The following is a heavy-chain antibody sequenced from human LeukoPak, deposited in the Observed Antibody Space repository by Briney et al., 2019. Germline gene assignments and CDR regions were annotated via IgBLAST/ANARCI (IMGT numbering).Heavy chain of an antibody. CDR3: AKASSSWYNYFDY. CDR1: GFTFSSYA. D-gene: IGHD6-13*01. V-gene: IGHV3-23*01. Sequence: GGSLRISCAASGFTFSSYAMSWVRQAPGKGLEWVSAISGSGGSTYYADSVKGRFTISRDNSKSTLYLQMNSLRAEDTAVYYCAKASSSWYNYFDYWGQGTLVTVSS. J-gene: IGHJ4*02. CDR2: ISGSGGST.